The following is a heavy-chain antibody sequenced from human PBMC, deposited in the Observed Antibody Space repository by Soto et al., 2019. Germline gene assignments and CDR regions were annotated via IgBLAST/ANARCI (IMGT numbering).Heavy chain of an antibody. CDR3: AREAEYYYWSGPGWFDP. V-gene: IGHV3-66*01. J-gene: IGHJ5*02. CDR2: IYSGGKT. Sequence: EVQVVESGGDLVQPGESLRLSCEASGFTVSSNYMSWVRQAPGMGLEWVSVIYSGGKTDYADSVKGRFTISRDNSKNTVYLQMNSLRVDDTAVYFCAREAEYYYWSGPGWFDPWGQGTLVTVSS. CDR1: GFTVSSNY. D-gene: IGHD3-3*01.